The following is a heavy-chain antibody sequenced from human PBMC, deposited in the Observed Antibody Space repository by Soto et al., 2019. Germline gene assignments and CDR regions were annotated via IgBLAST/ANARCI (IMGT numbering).Heavy chain of an antibody. D-gene: IGHD1-1*01. CDR1: GFTFSGSA. CDR3: TSPNWNYYYYGMDV. Sequence: EVQLVESGGGLVQPGGSLKLSCAASGFTFSGSAMHWVRQASGKGLEWVGRIRSKANSYATAYAASVKGRFTISRDDSKNTAYLQMNSLKTEDTAVYYCTSPNWNYYYYGMDVWGQGTTVTVSS. J-gene: IGHJ6*02. V-gene: IGHV3-73*02. CDR2: IRSKANSYAT.